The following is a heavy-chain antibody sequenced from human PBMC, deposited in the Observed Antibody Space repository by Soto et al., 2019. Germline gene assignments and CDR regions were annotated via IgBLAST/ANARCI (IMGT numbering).Heavy chain of an antibody. Sequence: GGSLRLSCAASGFTFSSYAMSWVRQAPGKGLEWVSAISGSGGSTYYADSVKGRFTISRDNSKNTLYLQMNSLRAEDTAVYYCAKDLWFGELLVGYFDYWGQGTLVTVAS. CDR2: ISGSGGST. CDR1: GFTFSSYA. J-gene: IGHJ4*02. V-gene: IGHV3-23*01. D-gene: IGHD3-10*01. CDR3: AKDLWFGELLVGYFDY.